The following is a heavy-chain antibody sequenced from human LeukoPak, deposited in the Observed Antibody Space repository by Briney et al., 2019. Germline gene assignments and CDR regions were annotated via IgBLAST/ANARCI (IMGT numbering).Heavy chain of an antibody. J-gene: IGHJ4*02. V-gene: IGHV1-18*01. CDR1: GYSKNFYG. CDR3: AGSLGYCTSNFCYLKY. Sequence: ASVKVSCKSSGYSKNFYGITWVRQVAGQGLEWIGWISAQHGQTEYAPNSQDRVTMTTDTYTNTAYMELRSLRSDDTAVYYCAGSLGYCTSNFCYLKYWGQGTLVTVSS. CDR2: ISAQHGQT. D-gene: IGHD2-2*01.